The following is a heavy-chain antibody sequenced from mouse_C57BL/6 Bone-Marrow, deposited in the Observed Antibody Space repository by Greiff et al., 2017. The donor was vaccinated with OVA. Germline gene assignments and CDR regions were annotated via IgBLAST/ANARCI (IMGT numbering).Heavy chain of an antibody. V-gene: IGHV7-3*01. CDR2: IRNKPNGSTT. CDR3: ARYKGRVAVDYFDY. Sequence: EVHLVESGGGLVQPGDSLSLSCAASGFTFTNYYMSWVRQPPGKALEWLAFIRNKPNGSTTEYSASVTGRFTISRDNSQSILYPQKNAMRAADSSTYYCARYKGRVAVDYFDYWGQGTALTVSS. J-gene: IGHJ2*01. D-gene: IGHD1-1*01. CDR1: GFTFTNYY.